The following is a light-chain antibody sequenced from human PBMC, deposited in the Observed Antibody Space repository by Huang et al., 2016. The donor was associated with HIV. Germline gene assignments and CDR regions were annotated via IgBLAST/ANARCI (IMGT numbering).Light chain of an antibody. J-gene: IGKJ3*01. V-gene: IGKV3-11*01. Sequence: EIVLTQSPAHLSLAPGERATLSCRASQSVTSYLAWYQQKPGQAPRLLIYDASNRATGIPARFSGSGSGTDFTLTISSLEPEDFAVYYCQQRSNWPPRGTFGPGTKVDIK. CDR1: QSVTSY. CDR2: DAS. CDR3: QQRSNWPPRGT.